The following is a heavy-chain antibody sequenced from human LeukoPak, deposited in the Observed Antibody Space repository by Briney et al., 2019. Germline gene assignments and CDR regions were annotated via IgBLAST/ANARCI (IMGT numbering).Heavy chain of an antibody. J-gene: IGHJ5*02. D-gene: IGHD2-21*01. CDR2: IKQDGSEK. CDR1: GFTFSGYW. CDR3: ARDRVLLEFDP. V-gene: IGHV3-7*03. Sequence: GGSLRLSCAASGFTFSGYWMSWVRQAPGKGLEWVANIKQDGSEKYYVDSVKGRFTISRDNAKNSLYLQMNSLRAEDTAVYYCARDRVLLEFDPWGQGTLVTVSS.